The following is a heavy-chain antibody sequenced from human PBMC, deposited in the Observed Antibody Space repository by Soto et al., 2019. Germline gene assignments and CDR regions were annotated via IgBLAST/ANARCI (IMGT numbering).Heavy chain of an antibody. J-gene: IGHJ4*02. V-gene: IGHV3-7*01. Sequence: PGGSLRLSCAASGFTFSSCWMSWVRQAPGKGLEWVANIKQDGSEEYYVDSVKGRFTISRDNAQNSLYLQMNSLRAEDTAVYYCARRGYDILTGYDKAFDYGGQGALVTVS. CDR3: ARRGYDILTGYDKAFDY. CDR1: GFTFSSCW. CDR2: IKQDGSEE. D-gene: IGHD3-9*01.